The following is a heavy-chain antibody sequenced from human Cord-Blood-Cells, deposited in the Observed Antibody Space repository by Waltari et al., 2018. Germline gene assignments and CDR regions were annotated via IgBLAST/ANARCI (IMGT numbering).Heavy chain of an antibody. J-gene: IGHJ4*02. CDR1: GYTFTGYY. V-gene: IGHV1-2*04. D-gene: IGHD1-26*01. CDR2: INPNSGGT. CDR3: ARVFRYGSGSPYYFDY. Sequence: QVQLVQSGAEVKKPGASVKVSCKASGYTFTGYYMHWVRQAPGQGLEWMGVINPNSGGTTYAQKFQGWVTMNRDTSISTAYMELSRLRSDDTAVYYCARVFRYGSGSPYYFDYWGQGTLVTVSS.